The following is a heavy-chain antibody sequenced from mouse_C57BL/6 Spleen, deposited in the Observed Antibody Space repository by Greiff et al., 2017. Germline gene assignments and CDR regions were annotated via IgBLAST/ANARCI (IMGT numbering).Heavy chain of an antibody. Sequence: VKLMESGPELVKPGASVKISCKASGYAFSSSWMNWVKQRPGKGLEWIGRIYPGDGDTNYNGKFKGKATLTADKSSSTAYMQLSSLTSEDSAVYFCARWEGGSSSYFDVWGTGTTVTVSS. D-gene: IGHD1-1*01. CDR3: ARWEGGSSSYFDV. V-gene: IGHV1-82*01. J-gene: IGHJ1*03. CDR1: GYAFSSSW. CDR2: IYPGDGDT.